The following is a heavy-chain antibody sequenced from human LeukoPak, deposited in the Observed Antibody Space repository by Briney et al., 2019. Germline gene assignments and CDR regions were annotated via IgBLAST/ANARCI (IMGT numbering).Heavy chain of an antibody. CDR3: ARGSRGLSDYYYYGMDV. Sequence: SVKVSCKASGGTFSSYAISWVRQAPGQGLERMGGIIPIFGTANYAQKFQGRVTITADESTSTAYMELSSLRSEDTAVYYCARGSRGLSDYYYYGMDVWGQGTTVTVSS. CDR1: GGTFSSYA. D-gene: IGHD3-16*01. CDR2: IIPIFGTA. V-gene: IGHV1-69*13. J-gene: IGHJ6*02.